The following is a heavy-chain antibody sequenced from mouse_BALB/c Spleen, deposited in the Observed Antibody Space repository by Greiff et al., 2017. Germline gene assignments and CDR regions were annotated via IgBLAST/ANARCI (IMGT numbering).Heavy chain of an antibody. J-gene: IGHJ4*01. CDR2: IYPGDGDT. D-gene: IGHD2-4*01. CDR3: AREVYYDYDVGAMDY. V-gene: IGHV1-80*01. CDR1: GYAFSSYW. Sequence: VQLVESGAELVRPGSSVKISCKASGYAFSSYWMNWVKQRPGQGLEWIGQIYPGDGDTNYNGKFKGKATLTADKSSSTAYMQLSSLTSEDSAVYFCAREVYYDYDVGAMDYWGQGTSVTVSS.